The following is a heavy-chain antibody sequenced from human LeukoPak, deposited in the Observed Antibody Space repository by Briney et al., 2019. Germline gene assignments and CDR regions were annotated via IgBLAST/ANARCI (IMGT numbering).Heavy chain of an antibody. V-gene: IGHV1-18*01. J-gene: IGHJ5*02. D-gene: IGHD6-13*01. Sequence: GASVKVSRKASGYTFTSYGISWVRQAPGQGLEWMGWISAYNGNTNYAQKLQGRVTMTTDTSTSTAYMELRSLRSDDTAVYYCARTRQYSSSWYCWFDPWGRGTLVTVSS. CDR2: ISAYNGNT. CDR3: ARTRQYSSSWYCWFDP. CDR1: GYTFTSYG.